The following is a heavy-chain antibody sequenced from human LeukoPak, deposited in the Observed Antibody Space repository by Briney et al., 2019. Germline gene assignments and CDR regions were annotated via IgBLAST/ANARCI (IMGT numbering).Heavy chain of an antibody. D-gene: IGHD6-13*01. V-gene: IGHV3-30*03. J-gene: IGHJ4*02. CDR1: GFTFSSYG. CDR3: ATLHSSSWSKDY. Sequence: GGSLRLSCAASGFTFSSYGMHWVRQAPGKGLEWVAVISYDGSNKYYADSVKGRFTISRDNSKNTLYLQMNSLRAEDTAVYYCATLHSSSWSKDYWGQGTLVTVSS. CDR2: ISYDGSNK.